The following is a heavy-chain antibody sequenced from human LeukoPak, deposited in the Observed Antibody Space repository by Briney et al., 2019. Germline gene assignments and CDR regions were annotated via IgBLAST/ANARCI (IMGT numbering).Heavy chain of an antibody. CDR3: AQGATTPRGAFGL. CDR2: INPDSGGT. CDR1: GYTFTNYY. V-gene: IGHV1-2*02. Sequence: ASVKVSCEASGYTFTNYYIHWIRQAPGQGLEWMGWINPDSGGTNSAQRFQGRVTMTRDTSIRTAYMELSRLSSDDTAVYYCAQGATTPRGAFGLWGQGTMITVSS. D-gene: IGHD1-26*01. J-gene: IGHJ3*01.